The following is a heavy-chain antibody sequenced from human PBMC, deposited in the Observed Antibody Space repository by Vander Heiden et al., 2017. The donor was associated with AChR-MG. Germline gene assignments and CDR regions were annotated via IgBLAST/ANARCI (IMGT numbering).Heavy chain of an antibody. D-gene: IGHD2-8*01. Sequence: QVQLQQSGTGLVKPSQTLSLTCSISGDSVSSNRAAWNWIRQSPSRGLEWLGRTYYRSKWYNDYAVSVKSRITINPDTSKNQFSLQLNSVTPEDTAVYYCARAPLIQSMGRTRNNWFDPWGQGTLVTVSS. CDR1: GDSVSSNRAA. J-gene: IGHJ5*02. CDR2: TYYRSKWYN. CDR3: ARAPLIQSMGRTRNNWFDP. V-gene: IGHV6-1*01.